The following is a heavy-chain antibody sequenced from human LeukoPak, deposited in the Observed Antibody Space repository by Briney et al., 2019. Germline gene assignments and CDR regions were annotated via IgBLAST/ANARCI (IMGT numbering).Heavy chain of an antibody. CDR3: ARDLGGYSYGSHFDY. CDR2: IKQDGSEK. D-gene: IGHD5-18*01. J-gene: IGHJ4*02. V-gene: IGHV3-7*01. Sequence: PGGSLRLSCAASGFTFSSYWMSWVRQAPGKGLEWVANIKQDGSEKYYVDSVKGRFTISRDNARNSLYLHMNSLRAEDTAVYYCARDLGGYSYGSHFDYWGQGTLVTVSS. CDR1: GFTFSSYW.